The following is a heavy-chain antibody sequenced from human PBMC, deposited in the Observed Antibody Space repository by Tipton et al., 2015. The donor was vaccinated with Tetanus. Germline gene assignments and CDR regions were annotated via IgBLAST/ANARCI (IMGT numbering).Heavy chain of an antibody. J-gene: IGHJ3*01. Sequence: TLSLTCAVSGGSFTDCYWGWVRQPPGRGLEWIGEINHSGTTYYNASLKSRLTMSVDTSEQHFSLNLNSVTASDTAMYYCARRRYTWDRGGFDRWGQGTMVTVSS. CDR1: GGSFTDCY. CDR3: ARRRYTWDRGGFDR. D-gene: IGHD1-14*01. CDR2: INHSGTT. V-gene: IGHV4-34*01.